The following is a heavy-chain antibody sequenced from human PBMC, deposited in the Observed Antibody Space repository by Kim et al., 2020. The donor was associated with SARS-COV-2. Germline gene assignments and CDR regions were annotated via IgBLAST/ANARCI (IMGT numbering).Heavy chain of an antibody. CDR3: ATCGSGGCYYYCMDV. D-gene: IGHD3-10*01. V-gene: IGHV3-30*03. Sequence: ADSVKGRFTISRDNSKNTLYLQMKSLRAEDTAVYYCATCGSGGCYYYCMDVWGQGTTVTVSS. J-gene: IGHJ6*02.